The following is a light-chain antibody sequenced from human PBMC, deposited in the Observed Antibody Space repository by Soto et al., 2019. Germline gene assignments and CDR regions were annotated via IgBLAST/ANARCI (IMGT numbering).Light chain of an antibody. V-gene: IGKV3-20*01. J-gene: IGKJ2*01. Sequence: EIVLTQSAGTLSLSPGERATLSCRASQSLTDGFLAWYQQKHGQALRLLIYGISNRATGIPDRFSGGGSGTDFTLTISRLEPEDIAVYYCQQYGTAPFTFGHGTKVEIK. CDR3: QQYGTAPFT. CDR2: GIS. CDR1: QSLTDGF.